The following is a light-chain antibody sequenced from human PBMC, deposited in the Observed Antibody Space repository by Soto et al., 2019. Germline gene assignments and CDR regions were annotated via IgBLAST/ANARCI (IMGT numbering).Light chain of an antibody. V-gene: IGLV3-25*02. CDR1: ALPKQY. CDR2: KDS. Sequence: SYELAQPPSVSVSPGQTARITCSGDALPKQYAYWYQQKPGQARVLVIYKDSERPSGIPERFSGSSSGTTVTLTISGVQAEDEADYYCQSADSSGTYPEVFGGGTKVTV. J-gene: IGLJ2*01. CDR3: QSADSSGTYPEV.